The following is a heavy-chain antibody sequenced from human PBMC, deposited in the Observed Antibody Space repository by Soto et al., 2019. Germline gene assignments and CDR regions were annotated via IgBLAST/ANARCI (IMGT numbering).Heavy chain of an antibody. V-gene: IGHV3-30-3*01. CDR2: ISYDGSNK. CDR1: GFTFRSYA. D-gene: IGHD2-15*01. Sequence: GGSLRLSCAASGFTFRSYAIHWVRQAPGKGLEWVAVISYDGSNKYYADSVKGRFTISRDNSKNTLYLQMNSLRAEDTAVYYCARRENQVVTYAFDIWGQGTMVTVSS. CDR3: ARRENQVVTYAFDI. J-gene: IGHJ3*02.